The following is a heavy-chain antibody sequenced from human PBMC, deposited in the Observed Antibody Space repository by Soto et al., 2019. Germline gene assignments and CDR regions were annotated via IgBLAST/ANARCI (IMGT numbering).Heavy chain of an antibody. CDR1: GGSISSGDYY. Sequence: SETLSLTCTVSGGSISSGDYYWSWIRQPPGKGLEWIGYIYYSGSTYYNPSLKSRVTISVDTSKNQFSLKLSSVTAADTAVYYCAIGSYYYDSSGYSHYWGPGTRVTVSS. V-gene: IGHV4-30-4*01. J-gene: IGHJ4*02. CDR3: AIGSYYYDSSGYSHY. D-gene: IGHD3-22*01. CDR2: IYYSGST.